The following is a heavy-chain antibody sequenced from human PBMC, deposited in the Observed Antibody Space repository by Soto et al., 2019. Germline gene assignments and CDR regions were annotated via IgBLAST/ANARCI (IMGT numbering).Heavy chain of an antibody. CDR1: GFTFSSYA. CDR2: ISGSGGST. J-gene: IGHJ4*02. V-gene: IGHV3-23*01. CDR3: ARRGSGSYYDY. Sequence: EVQLLESGGGLVQPGGSLRLSCAASGFTFSSYAMRWVRQAPVKGLEWVSDISGSGGSTYYADSVKGRFTISRDNSKNSLYLQMNSLRAEDTAVCYCARRGSGSYYDYWGQGTLVTVSS. D-gene: IGHD1-26*01.